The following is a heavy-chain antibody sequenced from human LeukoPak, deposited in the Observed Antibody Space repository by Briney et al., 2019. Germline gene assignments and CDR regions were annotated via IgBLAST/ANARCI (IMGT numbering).Heavy chain of an antibody. CDR3: AKGKQQGWTFEALDI. Sequence: PGGSLRLSCAASGFTFSTYGMHWVRPAPGKGLEWVALLSYDGGKKYYADSVKGRFTISRDNSKNTLYLQINSLIPDDTAVYYCAKGKQQGWTFEALDIWGQGTTVTVSS. J-gene: IGHJ3*02. V-gene: IGHV3-30*18. CDR2: LSYDGGKK. CDR1: GFTFSTYG. D-gene: IGHD1/OR15-1a*01.